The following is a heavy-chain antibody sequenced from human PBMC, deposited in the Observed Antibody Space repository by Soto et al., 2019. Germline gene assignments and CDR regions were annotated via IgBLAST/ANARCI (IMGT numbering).Heavy chain of an antibody. CDR2: ISYDGSNK. CDR3: AKVSLAARFYYYYYGMDI. V-gene: IGHV3-30*18. CDR1: GFTFSSYG. J-gene: IGHJ6*02. D-gene: IGHD6-6*01. Sequence: PGGSLRLSCAASGFTFSSYGMHWVRQAPGKGLEWVAVISYDGSNKYYADSVKGRFTISRDNSKNTLYLQMNSLRAEDTAVYYCAKVSLAARFYYYYYGMDIWGQGTTVTVSS.